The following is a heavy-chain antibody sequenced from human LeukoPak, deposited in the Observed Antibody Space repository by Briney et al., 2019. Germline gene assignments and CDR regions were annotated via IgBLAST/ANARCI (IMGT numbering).Heavy chain of an antibody. V-gene: IGHV3-30*18. CDR1: GFTFSSFA. CDR3: AKDLAMVRGVIGV. CDR2: ISYDGSNK. D-gene: IGHD3-10*01. Sequence: GGSLRLSCAASGFTFSSFAMHWVRQAPGKGLEWVAVISYDGSNKYYADSVKGRFTISRDNSKNTLYLQMNSLRAEDTAVYYCAKDLAMVRGVIGVWGQGTLVTVSS. J-gene: IGHJ4*02.